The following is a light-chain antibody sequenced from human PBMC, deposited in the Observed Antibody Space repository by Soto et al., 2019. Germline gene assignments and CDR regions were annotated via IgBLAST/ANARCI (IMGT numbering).Light chain of an antibody. V-gene: IGKV3-20*01. J-gene: IGKJ1*01. Sequence: EIVLTQSPGTLSLSPGERATLSCRASQSVSSSYLAWYQQKPGQAPRPLIYGASSRAIGIPDRFSGSGSGTDVTLTISRLEPEDFAVYYCQQYGSSPWTFGQGTKVDIK. CDR2: GAS. CDR1: QSVSSSY. CDR3: QQYGSSPWT.